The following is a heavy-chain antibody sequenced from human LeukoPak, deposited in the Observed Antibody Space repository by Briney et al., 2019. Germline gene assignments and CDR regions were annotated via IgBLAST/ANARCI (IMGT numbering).Heavy chain of an antibody. CDR1: GYTFTDYY. Sequence: ASVKVSCKASGYTFTDYYMHWVRRAPGQGLEWMAWINPNSGGTNYAQKFQGRVTMTRDTSISTAYMELSRLRSDDTAVYYCARASYYYDSSGYPGYYFDYWGQGTLVTVSS. CDR3: ARASYYYDSSGYPGYYFDY. D-gene: IGHD3-22*01. V-gene: IGHV1-2*02. J-gene: IGHJ4*02. CDR2: INPNSGGT.